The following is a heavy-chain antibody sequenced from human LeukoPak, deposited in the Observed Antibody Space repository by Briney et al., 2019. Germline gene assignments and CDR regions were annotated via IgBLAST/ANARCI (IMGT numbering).Heavy chain of an antibody. CDR2: IKQDGSEK. CDR1: GFTLSNFW. Sequence: GGSLRLSCAASGFTLSNFWMSWVRQAPGKGLEWVAEIKQDGSEKFYVDSVKGRFTISRDNAKNSLYLEMNSLRNEDTAVYHCARAKDKCFNPWGQGTLVTVSS. V-gene: IGHV3-7*01. J-gene: IGHJ5*02. CDR3: ARAKDKCFNP.